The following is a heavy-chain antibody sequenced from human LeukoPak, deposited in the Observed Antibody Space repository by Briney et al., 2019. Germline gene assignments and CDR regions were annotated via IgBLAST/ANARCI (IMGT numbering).Heavy chain of an antibody. CDR2: IYYSGST. Sequence: KSSETLSLTCTVSGGSISSSSYYWGWIRQPPGKGLEWIGSIYYSGSTYYNPSLKSRVTISVDTSKNQFSLKLSSVTAADTAVYYCARGVGIQGSYGSRGEFHWFDPWGQGTLVTVSS. CDR1: GGSISSSSYY. J-gene: IGHJ5*02. CDR3: ARGVGIQGSYGSRGEFHWFDP. D-gene: IGHD5-18*01. V-gene: IGHV4-39*07.